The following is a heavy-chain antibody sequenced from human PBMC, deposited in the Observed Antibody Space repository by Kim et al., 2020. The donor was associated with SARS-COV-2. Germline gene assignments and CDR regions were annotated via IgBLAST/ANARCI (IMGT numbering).Heavy chain of an antibody. Sequence: GGSLRLSCEVSGFTVSSNYMSWVRQAPGKGLQWVSFIYTGGSTDYADSVKGRFTISRDNSKNTLYLQMNSLRAEDTAVYYCARGRYTSGGCAFDIWGQGTTVTVSS. D-gene: IGHD6-19*01. CDR2: IYTGGST. CDR3: ARGRYTSGGCAFDI. V-gene: IGHV3-53*01. CDR1: GFTVSSNY. J-gene: IGHJ3*02.